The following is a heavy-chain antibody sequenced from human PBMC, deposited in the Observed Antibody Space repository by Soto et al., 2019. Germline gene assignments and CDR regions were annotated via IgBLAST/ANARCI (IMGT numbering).Heavy chain of an antibody. CDR3: ARLGPYGSESYSFRYNWFDP. Sequence: PGGSLRLSCAASGFTFSSYWMHWVRQAPGKGLVWVSRINSDGSSTSYADSVKGRFTISRDNSKNTVYLQMNSLRGEDTAMYYCARLGPYGSESYSFRYNWFDPWGQGTQVTVSS. CDR2: INSDGSST. D-gene: IGHD3-10*01. CDR1: GFTFSSYW. J-gene: IGHJ5*02. V-gene: IGHV3-74*01.